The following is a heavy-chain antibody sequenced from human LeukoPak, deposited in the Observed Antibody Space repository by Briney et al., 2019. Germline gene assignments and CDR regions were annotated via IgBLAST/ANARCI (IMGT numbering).Heavy chain of an antibody. J-gene: IGHJ6*04. D-gene: IGHD4-17*01. CDR1: GGTFSSYA. CDR2: IIPIFGTA. V-gene: IGHV1-69*13. Sequence: SVKVSCKASGGTFSSYAISWVRQAPGQGLEWMGGIIPIFGTANYAQKFQGRVTTTADESTSTAYMELSSLRSEDTAVYYCARDLGMTTAMGRYGMDVWGKGTTVTVSS. CDR3: ARDLGMTTAMGRYGMDV.